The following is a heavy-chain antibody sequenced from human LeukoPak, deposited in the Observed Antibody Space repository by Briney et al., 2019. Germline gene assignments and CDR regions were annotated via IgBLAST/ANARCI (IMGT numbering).Heavy chain of an antibody. CDR2: IYYSGST. CDR1: GYSISSGYY. J-gene: IGHJ4*02. D-gene: IGHD7-27*01. CDR3: ASLGYFDY. V-gene: IGHV4-61*01. Sequence: KPSETLSLTCTVSGYSISSGYYWSWIRQPPGKGLEWIGYIYYSGSTNYNPSLKSRVTISVDTSKNQFSLKLSSVTAADTAVYYCASLGYFDYWGQGTLVTVSS.